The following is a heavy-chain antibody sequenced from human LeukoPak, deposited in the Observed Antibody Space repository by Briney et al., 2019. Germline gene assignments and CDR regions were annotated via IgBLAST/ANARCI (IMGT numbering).Heavy chain of an antibody. J-gene: IGHJ4*02. V-gene: IGHV4-31*03. CDR3: ARDYSGYGRFDY. D-gene: IGHD5-12*01. CDR1: GGSISSGGYY. Sequence: SETLSLTCTVSGGSISSGGYYWSWIRQHPGKGLEWIGYINHSGSTYYNSSLKSRVTMPVDTSKNQFSLKLSSVTAADTAVYYCARDYSGYGRFDYWGQGTLVTVSS. CDR2: INHSGST.